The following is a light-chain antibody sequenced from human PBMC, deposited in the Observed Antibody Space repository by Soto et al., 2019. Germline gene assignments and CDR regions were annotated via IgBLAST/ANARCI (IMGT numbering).Light chain of an antibody. Sequence: EIVMTQSPATLSVSPGERATLSCRASQSVSSKLAWYQQKPGQAPRLLIYGASTRATGIPARFSGGGSRTEFTHTISSLQSEDFAVYYCQQYNNWPPLMNTFGQGTKLEIK. CDR1: QSVSSK. V-gene: IGKV3-15*01. J-gene: IGKJ2*01. CDR2: GAS. CDR3: QQYNNWPPLMNT.